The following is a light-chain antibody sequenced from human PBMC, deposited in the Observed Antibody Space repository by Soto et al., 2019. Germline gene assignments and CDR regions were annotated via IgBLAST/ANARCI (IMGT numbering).Light chain of an antibody. V-gene: IGKV3-15*01. Sequence: EIVMTQSPVTLSVSPGERATLSCRASQSISSNLAWYQQKSGQAPRLLIYGASTRAFGIPGRFSGSGSGTDFTLTISSLEPEDFAVYYCQQRRSWPRTFGQGTRLEIK. CDR3: QQRRSWPRT. CDR2: GAS. CDR1: QSISSN. J-gene: IGKJ5*01.